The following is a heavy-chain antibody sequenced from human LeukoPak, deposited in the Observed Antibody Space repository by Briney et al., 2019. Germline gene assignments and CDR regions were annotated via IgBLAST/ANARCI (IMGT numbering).Heavy chain of an antibody. CDR1: GFTFSSYS. V-gene: IGHV3-48*01. Sequence: GGSLRLSYAASGFTFSSYSMNWGCPAPGKGLEWVSYITSSSSTIYSPESVKGRFNISRDNSRNSLYLQMNSLRAEDTAVYYCARGHFTYYYDSRGPNGDYWGQGTLGTVSS. J-gene: IGHJ4*02. CDR2: ITSSSSTI. CDR3: ARGHFTYYYDSRGPNGDY. D-gene: IGHD3-22*01.